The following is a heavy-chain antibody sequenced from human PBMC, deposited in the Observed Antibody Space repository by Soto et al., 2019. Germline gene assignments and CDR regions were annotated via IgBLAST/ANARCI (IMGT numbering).Heavy chain of an antibody. CDR3: ARGLGGSSWTYYYGMDV. Sequence: SETLSLTCAVSGGSISSGGYSWSWIRQPPGKGLEWIGYIYHSGSTYYNPSLKSRVTISVDRSKNQFSLKLSSVTAADTAVYYCARGLGGSSWTYYYGMDVWGQGTTVTVSS. J-gene: IGHJ6*02. CDR2: IYHSGST. D-gene: IGHD6-13*01. V-gene: IGHV4-30-2*01. CDR1: GGSISSGGYS.